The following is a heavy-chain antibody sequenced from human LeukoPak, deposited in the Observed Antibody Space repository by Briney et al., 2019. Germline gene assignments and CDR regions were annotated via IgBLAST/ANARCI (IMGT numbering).Heavy chain of an antibody. CDR3: ARERKKDYDSSGYYPLDY. CDR2: INPSSGST. V-gene: IGHV1-46*01. Sequence: ASVKVSCKASGYTFTSYYMHWVRQAPGQGLEWMGIINPSSGSTSYAQKFQGRVTMTRDMSTSTVYMELSSLRSEDTAVYYCARERKKDYDSSGYYPLDYWGQGTLVTVSS. J-gene: IGHJ4*02. CDR1: GYTFTSYY. D-gene: IGHD3-22*01.